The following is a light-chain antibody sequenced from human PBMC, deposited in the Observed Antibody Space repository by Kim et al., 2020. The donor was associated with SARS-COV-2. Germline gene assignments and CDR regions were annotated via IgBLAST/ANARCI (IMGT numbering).Light chain of an antibody. CDR3: LQYDTHPRT. V-gene: IGKV1-17*03. CDR2: AAS. CDR1: QDISNF. Sequence: ASVGVRGTITGRARQDISNFLVWFQQKPGQVPKRLSYAASNLESGVPARYSGSGSATEFTLTITSLHPEDFATYYCLQYDTHPRTFGQGTKVEIK. J-gene: IGKJ1*01.